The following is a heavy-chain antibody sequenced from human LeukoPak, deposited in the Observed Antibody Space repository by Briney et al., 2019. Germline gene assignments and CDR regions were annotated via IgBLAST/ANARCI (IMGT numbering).Heavy chain of an antibody. CDR2: ISAYNGNT. CDR1: GYTFTSYG. V-gene: IGHV1-18*01. J-gene: IGHJ4*02. D-gene: IGHD4-11*01. CDR3: AISLQSGPHRHFDY. Sequence: ASVKVSCKASGYTFTSYGISWVRQAPGQGLEWMGWISAYNGNTNYAQKLQGRVTMTTDTSTSKAYMELRSLRSDDTAVYYCAISLQSGPHRHFDYWGQGTLVTVSS.